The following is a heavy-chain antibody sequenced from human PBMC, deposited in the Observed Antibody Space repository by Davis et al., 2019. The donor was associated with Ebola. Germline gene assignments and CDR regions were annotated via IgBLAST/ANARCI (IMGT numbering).Heavy chain of an antibody. CDR3: ARPVFGDRDAFDI. CDR1: GYTFTSYG. CDR2: ISAYYGTT. J-gene: IGHJ3*02. V-gene: IGHV1-18*01. Sequence: AASVKVSCKASGYTFTSYGISWVRQAPGQGLEWMGWISAYYGTTNYAQKFQGRVTMTTDRSGSTVYMELRGLRSDDTAVYYCARPVFGDRDAFDIWGQGTLVTVSS. D-gene: IGHD2-21*01.